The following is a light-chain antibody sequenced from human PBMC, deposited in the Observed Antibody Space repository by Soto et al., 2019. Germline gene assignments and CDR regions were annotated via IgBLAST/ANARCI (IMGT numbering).Light chain of an antibody. CDR1: QSVSSS. CDR3: QQRSNWPVT. Sequence: EIVLTQSPATLSSSPGERATLSCRASQSVSSSLAWYQQKPGQAPRLLNYGASHRAGGIPARFSGSGSGTDFTLTISSLEPEDFAVYYCQQRSNWPVTFGQGTRLEMK. V-gene: IGKV3-11*01. CDR2: GAS. J-gene: IGKJ5*01.